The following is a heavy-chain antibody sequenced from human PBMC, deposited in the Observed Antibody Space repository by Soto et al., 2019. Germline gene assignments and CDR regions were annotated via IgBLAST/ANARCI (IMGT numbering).Heavy chain of an antibody. Sequence: QVLLVESGGGVVQPGGSLRLSCAASGFTFSASVMHWVRQAPGKGLEWMAILSYGAKNKYYADSVKGRFTISRDISESTLYLQMDSLRTEDTAVYYCVREEFEDGRGHFTNWGQGTLVSVSP. CDR2: LSYGAKNK. CDR3: VREEFEDGRGHFTN. V-gene: IGHV3-30*03. J-gene: IGHJ4*02. D-gene: IGHD3-3*01. CDR1: GFTFSASV.